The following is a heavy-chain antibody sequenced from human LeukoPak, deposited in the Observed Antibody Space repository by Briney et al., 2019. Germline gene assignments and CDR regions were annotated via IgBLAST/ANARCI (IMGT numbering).Heavy chain of an antibody. Sequence: PGRSLGLSCAASGFTFSNYGMHWVRQAPGKGLEWVSVISYDGSNKYYADSVKGRFTISRDNSKNTLYLQMNSLRAEDTAMYYCAKNSGSTALWGQGTLVTVSS. V-gene: IGHV3-30*18. CDR3: AKNSGSTAL. D-gene: IGHD1-26*01. CDR1: GFTFSNYG. CDR2: ISYDGSNK. J-gene: IGHJ4*02.